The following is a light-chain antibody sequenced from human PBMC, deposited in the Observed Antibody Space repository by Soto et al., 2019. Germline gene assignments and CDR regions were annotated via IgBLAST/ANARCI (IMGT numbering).Light chain of an antibody. J-gene: IGKJ1*01. Sequence: DIQMTQSPSTLSASVGDRVTITCRASQSISVWLAWYQQKPGKAPKLLIYDASSLESGVPSRLSGSGSGTEFTLTISSLQPDDFATYYCQQYNSYSRTFGQGTKVDIK. V-gene: IGKV1-5*01. CDR1: QSISVW. CDR2: DAS. CDR3: QQYNSYSRT.